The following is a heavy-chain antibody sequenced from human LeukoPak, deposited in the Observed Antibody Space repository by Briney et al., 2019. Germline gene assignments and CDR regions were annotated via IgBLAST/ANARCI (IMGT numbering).Heavy chain of an antibody. CDR2: INSGGSTI. CDR1: GFTFSSYE. CDR3: ARPGYYDSSGNDAFDV. J-gene: IGHJ3*01. V-gene: IGHV3-48*03. D-gene: IGHD3-22*01. Sequence: PGGSLRLSCAASGFTFSSYEMTWVRQAPGKGLEWGSYINSGGSTIYYADSVKGRFTISRDNAKNSLYLQMNSLRAEDTAVYYCARPGYYDSSGNDAFDVWGQGTMVTVSS.